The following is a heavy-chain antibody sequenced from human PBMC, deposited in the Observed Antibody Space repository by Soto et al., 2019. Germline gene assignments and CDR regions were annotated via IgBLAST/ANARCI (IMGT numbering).Heavy chain of an antibody. CDR1: GGSISSYY. D-gene: IGHD3-16*02. CDR2: IYYSGST. CDR3: ARDRPFGGVIAESGMDV. Sequence: SETLSLTCTVSGGSISSYYWSWIRQPPGKGLEWIGYIYYSGSTNYNPSLKSRVTISVDTSKNQFSLKLSSVTAADTAVYYCARDRPFGGVIAESGMDVWGQGTTVTVSS. V-gene: IGHV4-59*01. J-gene: IGHJ6*02.